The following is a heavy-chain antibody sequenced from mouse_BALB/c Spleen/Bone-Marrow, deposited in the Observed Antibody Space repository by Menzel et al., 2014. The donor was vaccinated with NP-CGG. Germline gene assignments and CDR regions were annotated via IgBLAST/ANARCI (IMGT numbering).Heavy chain of an antibody. CDR2: INPSNGGT. V-gene: IGHV1S81*02. CDR3: TRGNYGYWYCDV. CDR1: GYTFSSYS. Sequence: VKLMESGAELVKPGASVKLSCKASGYTFSSYSMYWVKQRPGQGLEWIGEINPSNGGTKFNEKFKSKATLTVDKSSSTAYRQLSSLTSEDSAVYYCTRGNYGYWYCDVWGAGTTVTVSA. D-gene: IGHD1-1*01. J-gene: IGHJ1*01.